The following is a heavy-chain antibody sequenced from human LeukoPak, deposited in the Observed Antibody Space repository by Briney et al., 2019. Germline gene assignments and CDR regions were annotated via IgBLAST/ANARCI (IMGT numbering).Heavy chain of an antibody. J-gene: IGHJ4*02. CDR2: ISAYNGNT. D-gene: IGHD6-6*01. Sequence: ASVKVSSKASGYTSTSYGISWVRQAPGQGLEWMGWISAYNGNTNYAQKLQGRVTMTTDTSTSTAYMELRSLRSDDTAVYYCARVIAARAYFDYWGQGTLVTVSS. CDR1: GYTSTSYG. CDR3: ARVIAARAYFDY. V-gene: IGHV1-18*01.